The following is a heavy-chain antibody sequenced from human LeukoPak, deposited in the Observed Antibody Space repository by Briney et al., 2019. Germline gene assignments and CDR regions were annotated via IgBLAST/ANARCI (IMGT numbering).Heavy chain of an antibody. CDR2: INHSGST. V-gene: IGHV4-34*01. Sequence: SETLSLTCAVYGGSFSGYYWSWIRQPPGKGLEWIGEINHSGSTNYNPSLKSRVTISVDTSKNQFSLKLSSVTAADTAVYYCARGGYSYGYSYYYYYYYMDVWGKGTTVTISS. CDR1: GGSFSGYY. D-gene: IGHD5-18*01. CDR3: ARGGYSYGYSYYYYYYYMDV. J-gene: IGHJ6*03.